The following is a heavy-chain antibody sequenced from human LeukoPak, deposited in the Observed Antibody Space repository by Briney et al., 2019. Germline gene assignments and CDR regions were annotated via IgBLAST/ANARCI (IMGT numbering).Heavy chain of an antibody. V-gene: IGHV3-74*01. D-gene: IGHD5-18*01. CDR2: INSDGSIT. CDR1: GFTFTTYW. Sequence: GGSLRLSCAASGFTFTTYWMHWVRQAPGKELVWVSHINSDGSITSYADSVKGRFTISRDNAKNTLYLQMNSLRAEDTAVYYCARDAVDTANAVWGQGTTVTVSS. J-gene: IGHJ6*02. CDR3: ARDAVDTANAV.